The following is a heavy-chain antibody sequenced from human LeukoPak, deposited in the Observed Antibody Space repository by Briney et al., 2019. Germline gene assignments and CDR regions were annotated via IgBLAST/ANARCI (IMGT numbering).Heavy chain of an antibody. CDR1: GLTVSSSY. CDR3: AKDRCSNGIGCLYYYMDV. Sequence: PGGSLRLSCAASGLTVSSSYITWVRQAPGKGLEWVSGIYSGGSTYYADSVKGRFTISRDNSKNTVFLQMNSLRAEDTAVYYCAKDRCSNGIGCLYYYMDVWGKGTTVTISS. V-gene: IGHV3-66*02. CDR2: IYSGGST. D-gene: IGHD2-8*01. J-gene: IGHJ6*03.